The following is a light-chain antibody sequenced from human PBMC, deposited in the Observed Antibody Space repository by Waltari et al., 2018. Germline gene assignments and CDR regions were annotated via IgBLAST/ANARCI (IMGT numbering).Light chain of an antibody. J-gene: IGLJ2*01. V-gene: IGLV2-14*03. CDR3: SSYTSSSTLV. Sequence: QSALTQPASVSGSPGQSIPISCTGTSSDVGGYNYFSWYQQHPGKAPKLMIYDVSNRPSGVSNRFSGSKSGNTASLTISGLQAEDEADYYCSSYTSSSTLVFGGGTKLTVL. CDR1: SSDVGGYNY. CDR2: DVS.